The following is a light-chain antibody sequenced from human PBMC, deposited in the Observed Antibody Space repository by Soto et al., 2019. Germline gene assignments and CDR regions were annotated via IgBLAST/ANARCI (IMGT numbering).Light chain of an antibody. CDR1: QSVSSN. CDR3: QQYNDWHPET. V-gene: IGKV3-15*01. Sequence: EIVMTQAPATLSVSPGERATLSCRASQSVSSNLAWYQQKPGKAPRLLIYGASTRATGIPSRFSCSGSGTDLTLTLSSQASEDVSVEYCQQYNDWHPETFGRGKKVYSK. J-gene: IGKJ1*01. CDR2: GAS.